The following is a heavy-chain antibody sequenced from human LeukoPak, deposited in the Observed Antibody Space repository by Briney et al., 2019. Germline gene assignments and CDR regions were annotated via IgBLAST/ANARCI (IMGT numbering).Heavy chain of an antibody. J-gene: IGHJ4*02. D-gene: IGHD4-11*01. CDR3: ARVDYYSNYKGSYYFDY. CDR1: GGTFSSYA. Sequence: ASVNVSCKASGGTFSSYAISWVRQAPGQGLEWMGWISAYNGNTNYAQKLQGRVTMTTDTSMSTAYMELRSLRSDDTAVYYCARVDYYSNYKGSYYFDYWGQGTLVTVSS. V-gene: IGHV1-18*01. CDR2: ISAYNGNT.